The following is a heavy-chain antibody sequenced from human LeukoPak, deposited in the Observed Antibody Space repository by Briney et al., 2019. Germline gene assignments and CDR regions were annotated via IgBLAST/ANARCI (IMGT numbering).Heavy chain of an antibody. D-gene: IGHD1-1*01. CDR3: ARGLQTGGWNVFDY. J-gene: IGHJ4*02. V-gene: IGHV4-4*07. Sequence: SETLSLTCTVSGGSISSYYWSWIRQPAGKGLEWNGRIYSSGSTIYNPPLKSRVTMSVDTSKNQFSLKLSSVTAADTAVYYCARGLQTGGWNVFDYWGQGTLVTVSS. CDR1: GGSISSYY. CDR2: IYSSGST.